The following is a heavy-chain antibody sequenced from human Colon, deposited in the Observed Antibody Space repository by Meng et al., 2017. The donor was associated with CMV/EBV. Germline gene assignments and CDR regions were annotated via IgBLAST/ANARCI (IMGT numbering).Heavy chain of an antibody. Sequence: GTFSSYAISWVRQDPGQGLEWMGGIIPIFGTANYAQKFQGRVTITTDESTSTAYMELSSLRSEDTAVYYCASGTYDFWSAPGYFDYWGQGTLVTVSS. CDR1: GTFSSYA. CDR2: IIPIFGTA. CDR3: ASGTYDFWSAPGYFDY. V-gene: IGHV1-69*05. D-gene: IGHD3-3*01. J-gene: IGHJ4*02.